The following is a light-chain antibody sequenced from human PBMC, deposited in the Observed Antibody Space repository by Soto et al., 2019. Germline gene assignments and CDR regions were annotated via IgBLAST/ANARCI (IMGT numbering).Light chain of an antibody. Sequence: SVLTQPPSVSGAPGQRVTISCTGSSSNIGAGYDVHWYQQRPGAAPKLLISANINRPSGVPDRFSGSKSGTSASLAITGLQADDEGDYCCQSYDSTLSARYVFGTGTKLTVL. J-gene: IGLJ1*01. V-gene: IGLV1-40*01. CDR2: ANI. CDR3: QSYDSTLSARYV. CDR1: SSNIGAGYD.